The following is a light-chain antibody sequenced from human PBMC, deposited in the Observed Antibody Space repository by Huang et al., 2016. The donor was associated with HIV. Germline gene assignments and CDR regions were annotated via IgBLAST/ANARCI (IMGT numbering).Light chain of an antibody. CDR2: GAS. Sequence: EIVMMQSPATLSVSPGERATLSCRASQSVSSNLAWYQQKPGQGPRLLIYGASTRATGIPARFIGSGSGTEFTLTISSLQSEDFAVYYCQQYNNWPPWTFGQGTKVEIK. CDR1: QSVSSN. CDR3: QQYNNWPPWT. V-gene: IGKV3-15*01. J-gene: IGKJ1*01.